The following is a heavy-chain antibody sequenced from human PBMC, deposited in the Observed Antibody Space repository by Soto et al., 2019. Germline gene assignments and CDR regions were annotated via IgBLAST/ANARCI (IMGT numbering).Heavy chain of an antibody. Sequence: QVQLQESGPGLVKPSGTLSLTCAVSGGSISSTNWWNWVRQPPGKGLEWIGEIDHSGSTNYNPSLKSRVNMSVDKPKNQLSLKLSSVTAADKAVYYCVRDSGNGWKDYWGQGTLVTVSS. D-gene: IGHD6-19*01. CDR1: GGSISSTNW. V-gene: IGHV4-4*02. J-gene: IGHJ4*02. CDR3: VRDSGNGWKDY. CDR2: IDHSGST.